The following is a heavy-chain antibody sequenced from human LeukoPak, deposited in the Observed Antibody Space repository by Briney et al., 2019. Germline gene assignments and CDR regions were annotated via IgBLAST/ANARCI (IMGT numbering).Heavy chain of an antibody. J-gene: IGHJ4*02. Sequence: GGSLRLSCAASGFTFSSYAMGWVRQAPGKGLEWVSAITGSGGNTYYADSVKGRFTISRDNCKNTMYLQMNRLRAEDTAVYYCAKGNGYSYGRYYFDYWGQGTLVTVSS. V-gene: IGHV3-23*01. D-gene: IGHD5-18*01. CDR1: GFTFSSYA. CDR3: AKGNGYSYGRYYFDY. CDR2: ITGSGGNT.